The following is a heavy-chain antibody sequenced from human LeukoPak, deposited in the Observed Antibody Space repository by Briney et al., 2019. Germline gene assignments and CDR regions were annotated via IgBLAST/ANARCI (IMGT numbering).Heavy chain of an antibody. J-gene: IGHJ4*02. D-gene: IGHD3-22*01. CDR1: GGSFSGYY. V-gene: IGHV4-34*01. CDR3: ARGGGPHYYDSSGYLA. CDR2: INHSGST. Sequence: SGTLSLTCAVYGGSFSGYYWSWIRQPPGKGLEWIGEINHSGSTNYNPSLKSRVTISVDTSKNQFSLKLSSVTAADTAVYYCARGGGPHYYDSSGYLAWGQGTLVTVSS.